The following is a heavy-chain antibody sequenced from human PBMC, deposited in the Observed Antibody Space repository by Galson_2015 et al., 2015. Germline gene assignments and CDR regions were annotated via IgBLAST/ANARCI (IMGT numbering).Heavy chain of an antibody. V-gene: IGHV4-34*01. CDR1: GGSFSGYH. CDR3: ARGVVTVSSYYYYAMDV. CDR2: INHSGST. Sequence: SETLSLTCAVYGGSFSGYHWTWIRQPPGKGLEWIGEINHSGSTNYNPSLKSRVTISVDTSKNQFSLKVTSVTAADTAVYYCARGVVTVSSYYYYAMDVWGQGTTVTVSS. D-gene: IGHD2-21*02. J-gene: IGHJ6*02.